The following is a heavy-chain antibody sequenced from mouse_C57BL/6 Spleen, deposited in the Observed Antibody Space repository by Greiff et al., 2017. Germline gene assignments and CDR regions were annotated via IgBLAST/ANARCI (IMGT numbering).Heavy chain of an antibody. J-gene: IGHJ1*03. Sequence: EVKLMESGGGLVQPGGSLSLSCAASGFTFTDYYMSWVRQPPGKALEWLGFIRNKANGYTTEYSASVKGRFTISRDNSQSILYLQMIALRAEDSATDYCARYITGNYRYFDVWGTGTTVTVSS. D-gene: IGHD2-12*01. CDR2: IRNKANGYTT. CDR1: GFTFTDYY. V-gene: IGHV7-3*01. CDR3: ARYITGNYRYFDV.